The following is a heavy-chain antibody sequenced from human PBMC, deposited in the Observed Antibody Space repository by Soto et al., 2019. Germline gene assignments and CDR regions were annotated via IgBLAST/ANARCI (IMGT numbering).Heavy chain of an antibody. Sequence: ASVKVSCKVSGYTLTELSMHWVRQAPGKGLEWMGGFDPEDGETIYAQKFQGRVTMTEDTSTDTAYMELSSLRSEDTAVYYCATDTLLWFGELLWPPHFDYWGQGTLVTVPQ. CDR1: GYTLTELS. CDR3: ATDTLLWFGELLWPPHFDY. J-gene: IGHJ4*02. V-gene: IGHV1-24*01. D-gene: IGHD3-10*01. CDR2: FDPEDGET.